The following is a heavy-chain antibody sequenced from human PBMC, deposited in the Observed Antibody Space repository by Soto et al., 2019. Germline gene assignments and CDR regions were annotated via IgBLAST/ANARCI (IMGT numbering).Heavy chain of an antibody. J-gene: IGHJ5*02. CDR3: ATLSNDFWSGPNNWFDP. V-gene: IGHV1-24*01. CDR1: GYTLTELS. Sequence: ASVKVSCKGAGYTLTELSMHCVRQAPGKGLEWMGGFDPEDGETIYAQKFQGRVTMTEDTSTDTAYMELSSLRSEDTAVYYCATLSNDFWSGPNNWFDPWGQGTLVTVSS. CDR2: FDPEDGET. D-gene: IGHD3-3*01.